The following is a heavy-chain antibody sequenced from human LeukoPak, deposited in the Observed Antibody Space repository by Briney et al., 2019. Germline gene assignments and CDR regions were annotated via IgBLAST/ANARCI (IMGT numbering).Heavy chain of an antibody. V-gene: IGHV3-23*01. CDR3: ARAASGNTFGYYY. J-gene: IGHJ4*02. CDR2: ISGSAGTT. CDR1: GFTFSTYA. D-gene: IGHD5-18*01. Sequence: GGSLRLSCAASGFTFSTYAMSWVRQAPGKGLEWVSTISGSAGTTYYADSVKGRFTISRDDSKNTLYLQTNSLRDEDTAVYYCARAASGNTFGYYYWGQGTLVTVSS.